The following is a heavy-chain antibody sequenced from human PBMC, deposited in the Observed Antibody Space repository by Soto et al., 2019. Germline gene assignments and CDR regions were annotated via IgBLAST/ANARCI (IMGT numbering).Heavy chain of an antibody. D-gene: IGHD6-19*01. CDR3: ARKGSGWTFDY. CDR2: IWYDGSYK. V-gene: IGHV3-33*01. CDR1: GFTLSNYA. Sequence: QVQLVESGGGVVQPGRSLRLSCAASGFTLSNYAMHWVRQAPGKGLEWVAVIWYDGSYKYYADSVKGRFTISRDSSKNTLYLKVNSLRDDDTAMYYCARKGSGWTFDYWGQGTLVTVSS. J-gene: IGHJ4*02.